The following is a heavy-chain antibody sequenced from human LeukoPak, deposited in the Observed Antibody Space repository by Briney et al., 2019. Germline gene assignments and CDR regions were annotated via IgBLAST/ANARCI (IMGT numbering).Heavy chain of an antibody. Sequence: PGGSLRLSCAASGFTFSSYSMNWVRQAPGKGLEWVSSISSSSSYIYYADSVKGRFTISRDNAKNSLYLQMNSLRAEDTAVYYCARGVVVPAATDAFDIWGQGTMVTVSS. CDR1: GFTFSSYS. J-gene: IGHJ3*02. CDR3: ARGVVVPAATDAFDI. D-gene: IGHD2-2*01. CDR2: ISSSSSYI. V-gene: IGHV3-21*01.